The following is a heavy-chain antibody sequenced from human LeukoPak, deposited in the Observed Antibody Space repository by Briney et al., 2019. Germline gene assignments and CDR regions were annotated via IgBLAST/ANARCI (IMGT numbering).Heavy chain of an antibody. V-gene: IGHV3-21*01. CDR1: GFTFSSYS. CDR3: ARGQDIVVVPAALSYYYYYMDV. J-gene: IGHJ6*03. CDR2: ISSSSSYI. Sequence: GGSLRLSCAASGFTFSSYSMNWVRQAPGKGLGWVSSISSSSSYIYYADSVKGRFTISRDNAKNSLYLQMNSLRAEDTAVYYCARGQDIVVVPAALSYYYYYMDVWGKGTTVTVSS. D-gene: IGHD2-2*01.